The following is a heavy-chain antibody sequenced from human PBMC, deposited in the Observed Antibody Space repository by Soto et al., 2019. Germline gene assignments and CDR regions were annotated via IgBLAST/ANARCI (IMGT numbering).Heavy chain of an antibody. CDR1: GGSISSGGYY. CDR2: IYYSGRT. CDR3: ARGEWLGERRFDP. D-gene: IGHD3-16*01. V-gene: IGHV4-31*03. J-gene: IGHJ5*02. Sequence: QVQLQESGPGLVKPSQTLSLTCTVSGGSISSGGYYWSWIRQHPGKGLEWIGYIYYSGRTYYNPSPKRRVTISVDTSKTPFSLKLSSVTAADTAVYYCARGEWLGERRFDPWGQGTLVTVSS.